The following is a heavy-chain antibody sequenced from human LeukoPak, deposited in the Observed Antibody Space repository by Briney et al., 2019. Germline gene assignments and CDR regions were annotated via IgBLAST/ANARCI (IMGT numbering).Heavy chain of an antibody. D-gene: IGHD6-19*01. CDR3: AKDHRKIAVARLVFDY. CDR2: ISYDGSNK. CDR1: GFTFSSYG. J-gene: IGHJ4*02. V-gene: IGHV3-30*18. Sequence: GRSLRLSCAASGFTFSSYGMHWVRQAPGKGLEWVAVISYDGSNKYYADSVKGRFTISRDNSKNTLYLKMNSLRAEDTAVYYCAKDHRKIAVARLVFDYWGQGTLVTVSS.